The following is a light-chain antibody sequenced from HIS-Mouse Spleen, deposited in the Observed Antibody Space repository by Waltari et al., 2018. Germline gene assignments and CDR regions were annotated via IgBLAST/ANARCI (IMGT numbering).Light chain of an antibody. CDR3: YSTDSSGTYWV. CDR1: ALPKKY. V-gene: IGLV3-10*01. Sequence: SSELTQPPSVSVSPGQTARIPCSGDALPKKYAFWYQQKSGQAPVLAIYEDSKRPSGIPERFSGSSSGTMATLTISGAQVEDEADYYCYSTDSSGTYWVFGGGTKLTVL. CDR2: EDS. J-gene: IGLJ3*02.